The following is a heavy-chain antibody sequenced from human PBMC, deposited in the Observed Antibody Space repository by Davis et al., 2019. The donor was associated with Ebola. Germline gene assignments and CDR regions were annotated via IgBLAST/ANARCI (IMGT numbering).Heavy chain of an antibody. CDR2: IYSGDSDT. J-gene: IGHJ4*02. D-gene: IGHD6-19*01. Sequence: GESLKISCKGSGYIFANYWIAWVRQMPGKGLEWMGIIYSGDSDTRYSPSFQGQVTISVDKSMNTAYLQWSSLKASDTAMYYCAVRGWYGEGTFDYWGQGTLVTVSS. CDR3: AVRGWYGEGTFDY. CDR1: GYIFANYW. V-gene: IGHV5-51*01.